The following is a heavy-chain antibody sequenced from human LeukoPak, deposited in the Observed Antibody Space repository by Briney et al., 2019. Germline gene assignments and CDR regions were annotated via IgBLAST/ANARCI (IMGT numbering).Heavy chain of an antibody. CDR2: ISYDGSNK. V-gene: IGHV3-30*04. CDR3: ARDHIRLGELSLFDY. Sequence: GGSLRLSCAASGFTFSSYTMHWVRQAPGKGLEWVAVISYDGSNKYYADSVKGRFTISRDNSKNTLYLQMNSLRAEDTAVYYCARDHIRLGELSLFDYWGQGTLVTVSS. CDR1: GFTFSSYT. J-gene: IGHJ4*02. D-gene: IGHD3-16*02.